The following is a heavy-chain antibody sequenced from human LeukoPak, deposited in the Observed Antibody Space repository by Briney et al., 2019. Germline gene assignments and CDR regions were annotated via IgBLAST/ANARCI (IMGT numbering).Heavy chain of an antibody. CDR1: GFTVSSNH. V-gene: IGHV3-53*01. J-gene: IGHJ4*02. D-gene: IGHD2-15*01. Sequence: GGSLRLSCAVSGFTVSSNHMSWVRQAPGKGLEWVSVFYSGGDTYHAGSVRDRFTISRDNSKNTLYLQMSHLRVEDTALYYCAKAAAERCASIKCYPFDSWGQGTLVAVSS. CDR3: AKAAAERCASIKCYPFDS. CDR2: FYSGGDT.